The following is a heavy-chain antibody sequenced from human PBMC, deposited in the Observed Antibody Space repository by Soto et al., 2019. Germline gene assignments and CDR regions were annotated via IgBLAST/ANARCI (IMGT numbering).Heavy chain of an antibody. CDR2: ISASGGST. J-gene: IGHJ4*02. V-gene: IGHV3-23*01. CDR3: AKGQNSGTYRFYFDY. CDR1: GITLSSYG. D-gene: IGHD1-26*01. Sequence: GGSLRLSCAASGITLSSYGMSWVRQAPGKGPEWVSGISASGGSTSYADSVKGRFTISRDNSKNTLYLQMNSLRADDTAVYHCAKGQNSGTYRFYFDYWGQGALVTVSS.